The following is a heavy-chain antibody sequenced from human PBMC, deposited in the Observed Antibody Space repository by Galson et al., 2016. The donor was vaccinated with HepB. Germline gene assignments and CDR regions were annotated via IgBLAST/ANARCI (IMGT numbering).Heavy chain of an antibody. V-gene: IGHV3-74*03. D-gene: IGHD6-13*01. CDR2: INKDGSIT. Sequence: SLRLSCAASGFIFSDYWMHWVRQAPGKGLVWVSRINKDGSITEYADSVKGQFTISRDNAKNKLYMQMNSLRAEDTAVYYCTRDWYSSSWFWGQGTLVTVSS. CDR1: GFIFSDYW. CDR3: TRDWYSSSWF. J-gene: IGHJ4*02.